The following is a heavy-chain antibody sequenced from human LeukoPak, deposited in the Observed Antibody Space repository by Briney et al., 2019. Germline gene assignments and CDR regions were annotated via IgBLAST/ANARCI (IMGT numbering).Heavy chain of an antibody. CDR1: GFTFSSYG. D-gene: IGHD6-13*01. V-gene: IGHV3-33*01. J-gene: IGHJ6*04. CDR2: IWYDGSNK. CDR3: ARDSSSSSGSYYYYGMAV. Sequence: GGSLRLSCAASGFTFSSYGMHWVRQAPGKGLEWVAVIWYDGSNKYYADSVKGRFTISRDNSKNTLYLLMNSLRAEDTAVYYCARDSSSSSGSYYYYGMAVWGKGPTFTASS.